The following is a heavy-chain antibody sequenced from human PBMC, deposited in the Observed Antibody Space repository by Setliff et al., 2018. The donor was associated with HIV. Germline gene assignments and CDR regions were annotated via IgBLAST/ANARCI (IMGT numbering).Heavy chain of an antibody. D-gene: IGHD2-15*01. V-gene: IGHV4-39*07. CDR1: GGSISSSTYY. Sequence: SETLSLTCSVSGGSISSSTYYWGWIRQPPGKGLEWIGDIFYTGSTYYNPSLKSRVAISVDTSKKHFSLNLKSVTAADTAVYYCALTGHRLLRGYMDVWGKGTTVTVSS. J-gene: IGHJ6*03. CDR3: ALTGHRLLRGYMDV. CDR2: IFYTGST.